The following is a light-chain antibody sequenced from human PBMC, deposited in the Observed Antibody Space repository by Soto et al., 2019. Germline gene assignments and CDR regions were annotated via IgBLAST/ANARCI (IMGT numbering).Light chain of an antibody. CDR3: CSYAGSSTWV. CDR2: EVS. J-gene: IGLJ1*01. Sequence: QSALTQPASVSGSPGQSITISCTGTSSDVGSYNLVSWYQQHPGKAPKLMIYEVSKRPSGVSKRFSGSKSGNTASLTISGLQAEDEADYYCCSYAGSSTWVFGTGTKVTVL. V-gene: IGLV2-23*02. CDR1: SSDVGSYNL.